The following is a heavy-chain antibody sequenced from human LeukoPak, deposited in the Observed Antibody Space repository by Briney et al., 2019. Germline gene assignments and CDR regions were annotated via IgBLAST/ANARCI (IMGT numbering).Heavy chain of an antibody. CDR1: GGSFSGYY. J-gene: IGHJ4*02. Sequence: SETLSLTCAVYGGSFSGYYWSWIRQPPGKGLEWIGEINHSGSTNYNPSLKSRVTISVDTSKNQFSLKLSSVTAADTAVYYCARHTDSRRLRYLPGAPRVFDYWGQGTLVTVSS. D-gene: IGHD3-9*01. CDR3: ARHTDSRRLRYLPGAPRVFDY. V-gene: IGHV4-34*01. CDR2: INHSGST.